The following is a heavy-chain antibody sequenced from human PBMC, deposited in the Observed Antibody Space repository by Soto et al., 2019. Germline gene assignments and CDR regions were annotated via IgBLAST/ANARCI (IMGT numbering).Heavy chain of an antibody. CDR1: GGSICSYY. J-gene: IGHJ4*02. V-gene: IGHV4-59*12. Sequence: ETLSLTCTVSGGSICSYYCSLIRQPPRKGQEWIGYIYYSGSTTYNPSLKSRVTISVDTSTNQFSLKLSSVTSADTAVYYWARLFPIVVVVAATGTFEYWGQGTLVTVSS. D-gene: IGHD2-15*01. CDR2: IYYSGST. CDR3: ARLFPIVVVVAATGTFEY.